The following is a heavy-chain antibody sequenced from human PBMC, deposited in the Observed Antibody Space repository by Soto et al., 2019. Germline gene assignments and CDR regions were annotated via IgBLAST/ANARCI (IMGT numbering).Heavy chain of an antibody. CDR3: AHRRSGGRWYYFDY. CDR1: GFSLSSSGVG. Sequence: QITLKESGPTLVKPTQTLTVTCTFSGFSLSSSGVGVGWIRQPPGKALEWLAMIYGDDDKIYSPSLKSRLTITKDTSKNQVVLIMTNMDPVDTATYYCAHRRSGGRWYYFDYWGQGTLVTVSS. CDR2: IYGDDDK. D-gene: IGHD2-15*01. V-gene: IGHV2-5*02. J-gene: IGHJ4*02.